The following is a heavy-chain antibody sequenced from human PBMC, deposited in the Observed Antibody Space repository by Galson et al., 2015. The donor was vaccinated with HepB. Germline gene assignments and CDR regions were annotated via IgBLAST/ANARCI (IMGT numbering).Heavy chain of an antibody. CDR2: IKQDGSEK. J-gene: IGHJ4*02. CDR3: ARATSLMVRGVINQFDY. Sequence: LRLSCAASGFTFSSYWMSWVRQAPGKGLEWVANIKQDGSEKYYVDSVKGRFTISRDNAKNSLYLQMNSLRAEDTAVYYCARATSLMVRGVINQFDYWGQGTLVTVSS. D-gene: IGHD3-10*01. CDR1: GFTFSSYW. V-gene: IGHV3-7*03.